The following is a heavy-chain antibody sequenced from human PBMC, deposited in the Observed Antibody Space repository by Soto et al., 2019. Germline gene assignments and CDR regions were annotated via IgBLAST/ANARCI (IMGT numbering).Heavy chain of an antibody. J-gene: IGHJ4*02. D-gene: IGHD6-19*01. V-gene: IGHV3-73*01. CDR1: GFTFSGSA. Sequence: QPGGSLRLSCAASGFTFSGSAMHWVRQASGKGLEWVGRIRSKANSYATAYAASVKGRFTISRDDSKNTAYLQMNSLRAEDTAVYYCAKDVESGWYEAFDYWGPGTLVTVSS. CDR3: AKDVESGWYEAFDY. CDR2: IRSKANSYAT.